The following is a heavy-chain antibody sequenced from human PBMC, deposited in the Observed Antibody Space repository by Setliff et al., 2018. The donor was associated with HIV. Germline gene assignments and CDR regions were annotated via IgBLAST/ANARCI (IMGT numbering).Heavy chain of an antibody. V-gene: IGHV1-2*06. CDR3: ATKVYCTNGVCLDAFDV. Sequence: ASVKVSCKASGYTFTDYYIHWVRQASGQGLEWMGRINPNSGGTNYAQKFQGRVTMTRDRSISTAHMELSRLRSDDTAVYYCATKVYCTNGVCLDAFDVWGQGTMVTVSS. D-gene: IGHD2-8*01. CDR2: INPNSGGT. J-gene: IGHJ3*01. CDR1: GYTFTDYY.